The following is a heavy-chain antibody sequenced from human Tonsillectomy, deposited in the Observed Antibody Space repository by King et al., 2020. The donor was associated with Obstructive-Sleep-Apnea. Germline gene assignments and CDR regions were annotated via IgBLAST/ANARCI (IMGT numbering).Heavy chain of an antibody. V-gene: IGHV1-69*01. CDR2: IIPIFGTA. CDR3: ARRPSTISSWFFDY. J-gene: IGHJ4*02. D-gene: IGHD5/OR15-5a*01. Sequence: VQLVESGAEVKKPGSSVTVSCKASGGTFSNYAISWVRQAPGQGLEWMGGIIPIFGTANYAQTFQGRVTITADESTSTAYMELSSLRSEDTAVYFCARRPSTISSWFFDYWGQGTLVTVSS. CDR1: GGTFSNYA.